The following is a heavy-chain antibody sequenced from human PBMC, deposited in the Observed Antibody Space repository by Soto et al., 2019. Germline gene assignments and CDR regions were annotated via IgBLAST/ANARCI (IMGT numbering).Heavy chain of an antibody. D-gene: IGHD3-22*01. Sequence: SVKVSCKASGGTFSSYAISWVRQAPGQGLEWMGGIIPIFGTANYAQKFQGRVTITADESTSTAYMELSSLRSEDTAAYYCATTTYYYDSSGYPVGYFQHWGQGTLVTVSS. CDR3: ATTTYYYDSSGYPVGYFQH. CDR2: IIPIFGTA. CDR1: GGTFSSYA. V-gene: IGHV1-69*13. J-gene: IGHJ1*01.